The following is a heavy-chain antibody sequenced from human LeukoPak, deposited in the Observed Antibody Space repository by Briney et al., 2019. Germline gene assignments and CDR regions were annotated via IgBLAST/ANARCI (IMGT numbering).Heavy chain of an antibody. V-gene: IGHV1-2*06. CDR2: INPNSGGT. CDR3: ARDYTDYYDSSGYLRDYYYYYYMDV. J-gene: IGHJ6*03. CDR1: GYTFTGYY. D-gene: IGHD3-22*01. Sequence: ASVKVSCKASGYTFTGYYMHWVRQAPGQGLEWMGRINPNSGGTNYAQKFQGRVTMTRDTSISTAYMELSRLRSDDTAVYYCARDYTDYYDSSGYLRDYYYYYYMDVWGKGTTVTVSS.